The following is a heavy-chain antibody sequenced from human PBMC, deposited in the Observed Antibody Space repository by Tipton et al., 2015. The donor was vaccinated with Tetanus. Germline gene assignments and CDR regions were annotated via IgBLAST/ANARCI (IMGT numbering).Heavy chain of an antibody. CDR1: GGSISSYY. V-gene: IGHV4-59*01. D-gene: IGHD6-19*01. J-gene: IGHJ3*02. CDR3: ARVPWTAVADKGGAFDI. CDR2: IYYSGST. Sequence: TLSLTCTVPGGSISSYYWSWIRQPPGKGLEWIGYIYYSGSTNYNPSLKSRVTISVDTSKNQFSLKLSSVTAADTAVYYCARVPWTAVADKGGAFDIWGQGTMVTVSS.